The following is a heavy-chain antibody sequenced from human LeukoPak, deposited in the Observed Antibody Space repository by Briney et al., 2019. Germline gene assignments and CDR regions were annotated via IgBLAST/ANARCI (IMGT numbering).Heavy chain of an antibody. V-gene: IGHV1-46*01. CDR1: GDTFSNYY. D-gene: IGHD2-15*01. CDR3: AREITPRTYAFDI. J-gene: IGHJ3*02. Sequence: ASVKVSCKASGDTFSNYYIHWVRQAPGQGLEWMGIINPSGGSTRNAQKFQGRVTMTRDTSTSTVYMEVSSLRSEDTAVYYCAREITPRTYAFDIWGQGTVVTVSS. CDR2: INPSGGST.